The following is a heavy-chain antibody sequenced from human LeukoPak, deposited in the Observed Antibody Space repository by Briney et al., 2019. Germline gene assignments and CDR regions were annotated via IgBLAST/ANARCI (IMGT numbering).Heavy chain of an antibody. CDR3: ARGSSSSWYSGNWFDP. D-gene: IGHD6-13*01. CDR2: IIPIFGTA. J-gene: IGHJ5*02. Sequence: ASVKVSCKASGGTFSSYAISWVRQAPGQGLEWMGGIIPIFGTANYAQKFQGRVTITADESMSTAYMELRSLRSDDTAVYYCARGSSSSWYSGNWFDPWGQGTLVTVSS. V-gene: IGHV1-69*13. CDR1: GGTFSSYA.